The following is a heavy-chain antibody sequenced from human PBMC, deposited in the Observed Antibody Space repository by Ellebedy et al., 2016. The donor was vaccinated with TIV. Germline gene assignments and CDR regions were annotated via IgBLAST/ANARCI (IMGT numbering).Heavy chain of an antibody. V-gene: IGHV3-66*01. CDR3: ARDRYYYDNPSGMDV. J-gene: IGHJ6*02. CDR2: IYSGGGT. D-gene: IGHD3-22*01. Sequence: PGGSLRLSCAVSGFTVSSSYMSWVRQAPGKGLERVSVIYSGGGTYYADSVKGRFIMSRDTSKNTVSLQMNSLRAEDTALYYCARDRYYYDNPSGMDVWGQGTTVTVSS. CDR1: GFTVSSSY.